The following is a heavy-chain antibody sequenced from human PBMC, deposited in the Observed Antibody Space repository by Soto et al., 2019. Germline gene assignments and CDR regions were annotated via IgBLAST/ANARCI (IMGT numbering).Heavy chain of an antibody. J-gene: IGHJ3*02. D-gene: IGHD2-15*01. V-gene: IGHV4-31*03. CDR3: ARVGCSGGSCYMGAFDI. CDR2: IYYSGST. CDR1: GGSIGSGGDY. Sequence: SETLSLTCTVSGGSIGSGGDYWSWIRQHPGKGLEWIGYIYYSGSTYYNPSLKSRVTISVDTSKNQFSLKLSSVTAADTAVYYCARVGCSGGSCYMGAFDIWGQGTMVTVSS.